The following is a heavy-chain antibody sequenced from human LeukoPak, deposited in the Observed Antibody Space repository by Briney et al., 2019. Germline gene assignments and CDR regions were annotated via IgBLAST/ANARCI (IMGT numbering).Heavy chain of an antibody. CDR3: SRGQKDPYGPEFDY. Sequence: PGGSLRLSCTTSGFIFGDYNMNWVRQAPGKWLEWVGYIRAKIHDGTTDFAASVKGRFTISRDDSKSIAYLQMTSLKSEDTAVYYCSRGQKDPYGPEFDYWGQGTLVTVSS. J-gene: IGHJ4*02. D-gene: IGHD3-10*01. CDR1: GFIFGDYN. V-gene: IGHV3-49*04. CDR2: IRAKIHDGTT.